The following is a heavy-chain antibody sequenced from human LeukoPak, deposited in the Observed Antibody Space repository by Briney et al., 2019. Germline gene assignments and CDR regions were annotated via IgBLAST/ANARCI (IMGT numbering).Heavy chain of an antibody. CDR1: GGSISSYY. V-gene: IGHV4-59*01. J-gene: IGHJ4*02. D-gene: IGHD3-10*01. CDR3: ARAKRYDPMVRGVTIDY. CDR2: IYYSGST. Sequence: SETLSLTCTVAGGSISSYYWSWIRQPPGKGLEWIGYIYYSGSTNYNPSLKSRVTISVDTSKNQFSLKLSSVTAADTAVYYCARAKRYDPMVRGVTIDYWGQGTLVTVSS.